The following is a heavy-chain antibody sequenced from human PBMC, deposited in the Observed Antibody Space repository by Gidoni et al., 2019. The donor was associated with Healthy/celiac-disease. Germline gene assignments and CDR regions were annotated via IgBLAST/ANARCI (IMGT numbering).Heavy chain of an antibody. J-gene: IGHJ4*02. CDR2: ISGSGGST. D-gene: IGHD3-10*01. Sequence: EVQLLESGGGLVQPGGSLRLSCAASGFTFSSYAMSWVRQAPGKGLEWVSAISGSGGSTYYADSVKGRFTISRDNSKNTLYLQMNSLRAEDTAVYYCAKDLLLWFGELLSAFDYWGQGTLVTVSS. V-gene: IGHV3-23*01. CDR1: GFTFSSYA. CDR3: AKDLLLWFGELLSAFDY.